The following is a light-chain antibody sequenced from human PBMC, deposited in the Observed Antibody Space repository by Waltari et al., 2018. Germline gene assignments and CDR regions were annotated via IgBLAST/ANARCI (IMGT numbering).Light chain of an antibody. CDR2: WAS. CDR1: QSVLHSSNNKNY. CDR3: QQYYSSPRT. Sequence: DIVMTQSPDSLAVSLGERAAINCKSRQSVLHSSNNKNYLAWFQQKPGQPPKLLIYWASTRESGIPDGFSGGGSGTYFTLTISSLQAEDVAVYYCQQYYSSPRTFGQGTKVEIK. J-gene: IGKJ1*01. V-gene: IGKV4-1*01.